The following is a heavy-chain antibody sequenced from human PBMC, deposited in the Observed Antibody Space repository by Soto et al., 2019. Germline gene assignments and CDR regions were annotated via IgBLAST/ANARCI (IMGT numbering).Heavy chain of an antibody. Sequence: SETLSLTCTVSGGSISSSSYYWGWIRQPPGKGLEWIGSIYYSGSTYYNPSLKSRVTISVDTSKNQFSLKLSSVTAADTAVYYCARRGALLTGRRRQDYYFDYWGQGTLVTVSS. CDR3: ARRGALLTGRRRQDYYFDY. CDR2: IYYSGST. V-gene: IGHV4-39*01. D-gene: IGHD1-20*01. J-gene: IGHJ4*02. CDR1: GGSISSSSYY.